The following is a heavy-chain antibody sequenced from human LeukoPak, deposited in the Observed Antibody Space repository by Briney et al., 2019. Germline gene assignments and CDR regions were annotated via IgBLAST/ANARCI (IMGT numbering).Heavy chain of an antibody. Sequence: ASVKVSCKAFGYTFTSNYMHWVRQAPGQGPEWMGVISPSGGSTTYAQKFQGRVTLTRDMSTSTDYLELSSLRSEDTAMYFCAARHDFNDYWGQGTLVTVSS. CDR2: ISPSGGST. J-gene: IGHJ4*02. D-gene: IGHD3-3*01. CDR3: AARHDFNDY. CDR1: GYTFTSNY. V-gene: IGHV1-46*01.